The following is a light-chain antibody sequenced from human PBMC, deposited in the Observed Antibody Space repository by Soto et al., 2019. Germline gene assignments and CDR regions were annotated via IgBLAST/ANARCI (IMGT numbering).Light chain of an antibody. CDR2: EVS. CDR1: SSDVGGYNF. J-gene: IGLJ2*01. V-gene: IGLV2-8*01. Sequence: QSALTQPPSASGSPGQSVTISCTGTSSDVGGYNFVSWYQQHPGKAPKLMIYEVSERPSGVPDRFSGSKSGNTASLTVSGLQDEDEADYYCSSYAGSNIVLFGGGTKLTVL. CDR3: SSYAGSNIVL.